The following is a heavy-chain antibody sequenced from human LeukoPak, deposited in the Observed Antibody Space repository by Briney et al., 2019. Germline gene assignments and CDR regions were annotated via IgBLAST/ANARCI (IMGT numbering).Heavy chain of an antibody. D-gene: IGHD5-18*01. Sequence: GASVKVSCKASGGTFSSYAICWVRQAPGQGLEWMGGIIPIFGTANYAQKFQGRVTITADESTSTAYMELSSLRSEDTAVYYCAGEVDTAMKYWGQGTLVTVSS. CDR2: IIPIFGTA. V-gene: IGHV1-69*13. J-gene: IGHJ4*02. CDR3: AGEVDTAMKY. CDR1: GGTFSSYA.